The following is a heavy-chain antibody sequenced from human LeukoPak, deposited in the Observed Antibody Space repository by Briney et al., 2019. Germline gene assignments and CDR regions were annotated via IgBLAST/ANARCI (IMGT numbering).Heavy chain of an antibody. CDR2: IYYSGRT. CDR3: ARIITYCDFSCWFDP. J-gene: IGHJ5*02. Sequence: PSETLSLTCSVSGGSISRSSYNWGWIRQPPGKGLEWIGSIYYSGRTYYNPSLKSRVTISVDTSKNQFSLKLSSVTAADTAVYYCARIITYCDFSCWFDPWGQGTLVTVSS. CDR1: GGSISRSSYN. D-gene: IGHD3-3*01. V-gene: IGHV4-39*01.